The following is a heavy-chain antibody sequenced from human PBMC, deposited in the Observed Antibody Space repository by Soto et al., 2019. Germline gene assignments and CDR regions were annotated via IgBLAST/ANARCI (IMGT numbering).Heavy chain of an antibody. V-gene: IGHV4-34*01. D-gene: IGHD6-25*01. CDR2: ISQSGNT. CDR1: RGSFSGYY. Sequence: AETLSLTCSIYRGSFSGYYWSWIRQPPGKGLEWIGEISQSGNTNYSPSLESRGSISIDTSKKQFSLKLASVSAAETAVYYCARAPKVSGSAQTRPDFWGQGTLVTVSS. J-gene: IGHJ4*02. CDR3: ARAPKVSGSAQTRPDF.